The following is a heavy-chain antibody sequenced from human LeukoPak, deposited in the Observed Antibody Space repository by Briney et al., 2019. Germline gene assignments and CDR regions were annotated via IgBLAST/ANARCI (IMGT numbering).Heavy chain of an antibody. D-gene: IGHD1-14*01. J-gene: IGHJ5*02. CDR3: ARHPEARNWFDA. V-gene: IGHV4-39*01. Sequence: SDTLSLPCTVSRGSISNGDFYWDWIRQSPGKELEWIGNIHYTGNTYYIPSLKGRITMYVDTSKNQFSLKLTSVTAADTAVYYCARHPEARNWFDAWGQGALVTVSS. CDR2: IHYTGNT. CDR1: RGSISNGDFY.